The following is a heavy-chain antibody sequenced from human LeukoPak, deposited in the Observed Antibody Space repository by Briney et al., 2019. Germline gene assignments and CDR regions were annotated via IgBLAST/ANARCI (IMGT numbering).Heavy chain of an antibody. CDR1: GFTFSSYA. CDR2: ISYDGSNK. CDR3: ARGGVGRARGAFDI. Sequence: PGGSLRLSCAASGFTFSSYAMHWVRQAPGKGLEWVAVISYDGSNKYYADSVKGRFTISRDNSKNTLYLQMNSLRAEDMAVYYCARGGVGRARGAFDIWGQGTMVTVSS. D-gene: IGHD3-10*01. V-gene: IGHV3-30*01. J-gene: IGHJ3*02.